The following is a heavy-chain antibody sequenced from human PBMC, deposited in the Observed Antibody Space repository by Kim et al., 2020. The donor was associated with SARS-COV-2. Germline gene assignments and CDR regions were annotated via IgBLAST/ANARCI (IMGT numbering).Heavy chain of an antibody. CDR3: AKEGGRGSSIGGSYYYYGMDV. J-gene: IGHJ6*04. D-gene: IGHD6-19*01. CDR1: GGKVRSYG. V-gene: IGHV3-30*18. CDR2: ISYDGSNK. Sequence: GGSLRLSCAASGGKVRSYGMHWVRQAPGKGLEWVAVISYDGSNKYYADSVKGRFTISRDNSKNTLYLQMNSLRAEDTAVYYCAKEGGRGSSIGGSYYYYGMDVWGKGTTVTVSS.